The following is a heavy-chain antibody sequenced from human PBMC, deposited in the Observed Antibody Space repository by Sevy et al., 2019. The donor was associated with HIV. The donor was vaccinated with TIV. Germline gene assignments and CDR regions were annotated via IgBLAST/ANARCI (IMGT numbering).Heavy chain of an antibody. CDR3: ARDYRARYCSSTSCYGWFDP. D-gene: IGHD2-2*01. V-gene: IGHV3-30-3*01. Sequence: GGSLRLSYAASGFTFSSYAIHWVRQAPGKGLEWVAVISYDGSNKYYADSVKGRFTISRDNSKNTLYLQMNSLRAEDTAVYYCARDYRARYCSSTSCYGWFDPWGQGTLVTVSS. CDR2: ISYDGSNK. CDR1: GFTFSSYA. J-gene: IGHJ5*02.